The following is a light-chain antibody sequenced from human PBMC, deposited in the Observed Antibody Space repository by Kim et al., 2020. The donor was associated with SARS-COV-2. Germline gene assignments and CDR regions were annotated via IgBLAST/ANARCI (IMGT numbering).Light chain of an antibody. Sequence: EIVLTQSPGTLSLSPGERATLSCRASQSVTSSYLACYQQKPGQAPRLLIYGASSRATGIPDRFSGSGSGTDFTLTISRLEPEDFAVYYCQQYSSSPLTFGGGTKVDIK. CDR2: GAS. J-gene: IGKJ4*01. CDR3: QQYSSSPLT. V-gene: IGKV3-20*01. CDR1: QSVTSSY.